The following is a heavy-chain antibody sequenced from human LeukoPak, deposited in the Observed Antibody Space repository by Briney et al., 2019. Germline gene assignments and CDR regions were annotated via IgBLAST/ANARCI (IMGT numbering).Heavy chain of an antibody. CDR2: IKSKTDGGTT. V-gene: IGHV3-15*01. CDR1: GFTFSSYV. D-gene: IGHD3-22*01. J-gene: IGHJ4*02. CDR3: TTDLKYYYDSSGYPYYFDY. Sequence: GGSLRLSCAASGFTFSSYVMRWVRQAPGKGLEWVGRIKSKTDGGTTDYAAHVKGRFTISRDDSKNTLYLQMNSLKTEDTAVYYCTTDLKYYYDSSGYPYYFDYWGQGTLVTVSS.